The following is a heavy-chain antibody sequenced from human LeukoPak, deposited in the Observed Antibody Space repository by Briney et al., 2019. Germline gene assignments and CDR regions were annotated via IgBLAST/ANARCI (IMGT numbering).Heavy chain of an antibody. CDR1: GYTFTSYD. CDR3: ASTTVSTRGFDY. V-gene: IGHV1-8*01. J-gene: IGHJ4*02. D-gene: IGHD4-17*01. Sequence: ASVKVSCKASGYTFTSYDINWVRQATGQGLEWMGWMNPNSGNTDYAQKFQGRVTMTRNTSISTAYMELSSLRSEDTAVYYCASTTVSTRGFDYWGQGTLVTVSS. CDR2: MNPNSGNT.